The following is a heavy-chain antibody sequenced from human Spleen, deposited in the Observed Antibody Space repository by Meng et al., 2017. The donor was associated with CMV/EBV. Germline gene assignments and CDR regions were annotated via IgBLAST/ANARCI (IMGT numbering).Heavy chain of an antibody. Sequence: SCFPFNKAWMSWVRQAPGRGLEWVGRIRSETDGGTTGYAAPVKGRFIISRDDSKNTLYLQMDSLKSEDTALYYCSTEGVVVPAAMFGWGQGTLVTVSS. CDR2: IRSETDGGTT. CDR1: CFPFNKAW. CDR3: STEGVVVPAAMFG. V-gene: IGHV3-15*01. J-gene: IGHJ4*02. D-gene: IGHD2-2*01.